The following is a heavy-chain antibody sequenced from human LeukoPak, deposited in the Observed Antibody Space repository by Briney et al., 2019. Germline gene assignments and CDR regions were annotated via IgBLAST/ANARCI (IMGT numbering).Heavy chain of an antibody. CDR3: ARDWELRFHQGGLDY. CDR2: INPRDGET. V-gene: IGHV1-2*06. J-gene: IGHJ4*02. D-gene: IGHD3-3*01. Sequence: GASVKVSCKGSGYNFAGYYIHWVRQAPGQGLEWMGRINPRDGETSFAQKFQGRVSMTRDTSVRSAYMELSGLRSDDTAVYYCARDWELRFHQGGLDYWGQGTLVTVSS. CDR1: GYNFAGYY.